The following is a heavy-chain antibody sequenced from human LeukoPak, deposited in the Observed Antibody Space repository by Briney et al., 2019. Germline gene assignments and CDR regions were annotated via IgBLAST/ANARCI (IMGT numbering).Heavy chain of an antibody. D-gene: IGHD5-24*01. CDR3: AKARGRDGYKDELDY. CDR2: ISGSGGST. Sequence: SGGSLRLSCAASEFTFSSCAMSWVRQAPGEGLEWVSVISGSGGSTYYADSVKGRFTISRDNSKNTLYLQMNSLRAEDTAVYHCAKARGRDGYKDELDYWGQGTLVTVSS. J-gene: IGHJ4*02. V-gene: IGHV3-23*01. CDR1: EFTFSSCA.